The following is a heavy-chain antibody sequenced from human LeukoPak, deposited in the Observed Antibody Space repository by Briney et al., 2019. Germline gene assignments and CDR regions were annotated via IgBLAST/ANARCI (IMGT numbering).Heavy chain of an antibody. CDR1: GGSISSYY. Sequence: PSETLSLTCTVSGGSISSYYWSWIRQPAGKGLEWIGRIYTSGSTNYNPSLKSRVTMSVDTSTNQFSLKLSSVTAADTAVYYCARGVVVVAAMEDYYYYYMDVWGKGTTVTVSS. J-gene: IGHJ6*03. V-gene: IGHV4-4*07. CDR2: IYTSGST. D-gene: IGHD2-15*01. CDR3: ARGVVVVAAMEDYYYYYMDV.